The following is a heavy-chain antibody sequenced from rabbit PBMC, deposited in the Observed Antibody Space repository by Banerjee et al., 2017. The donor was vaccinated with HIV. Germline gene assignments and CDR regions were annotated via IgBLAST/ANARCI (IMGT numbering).Heavy chain of an antibody. CDR3: MRGADDSGWGAGL. J-gene: IGHJ3*01. D-gene: IGHD4-1*01. V-gene: IGHV1S40*01. Sequence: QSLEESGGDLVKPGASLTLTCTASGFSFSAGYYVCWVRQAPGKGLEWIACIHGGTGSTDYASWVNGRFTISSDNAQSTVDLQMNSLTAADTATYFCMRGADDSGWGAGLWGQGTLVTVS. CDR1: GFSFSAGYY. CDR2: IHGGTGST.